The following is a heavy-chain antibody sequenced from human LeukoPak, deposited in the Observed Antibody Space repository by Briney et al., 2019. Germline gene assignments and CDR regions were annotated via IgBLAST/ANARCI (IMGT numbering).Heavy chain of an antibody. CDR3: ARVWVVPAAPDY. V-gene: IGHV3-30*03. Sequence: PGRSLRLSCAASGFTFSSYGMHWVRQAPGKGLEWVAVISYDGSNKYYADSVKGRFTISRDNSKNTLYLQMNSLRAEDTAVYYCARVWVVPAAPDYWGQGTLVTVSS. J-gene: IGHJ4*02. D-gene: IGHD2-2*01. CDR1: GFTFSSYG. CDR2: ISYDGSNK.